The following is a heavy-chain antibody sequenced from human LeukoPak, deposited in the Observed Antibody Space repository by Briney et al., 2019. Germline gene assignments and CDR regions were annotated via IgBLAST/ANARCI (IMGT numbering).Heavy chain of an antibody. CDR2: IIPIFGTA. Sequence: SVKVSCKASGGTFSSYAISWVRQAPGQGLEWMGGIIPIFGTANYAQKFQGRVTITADESTSTAYMELSSLRSEDTAVYYCARGGYCSGGSCYQFHPWGQGTLVTVSS. V-gene: IGHV1-69*13. D-gene: IGHD2-15*01. CDR3: ARGGYCSGGSCYQFHP. CDR1: GGTFSSYA. J-gene: IGHJ5*02.